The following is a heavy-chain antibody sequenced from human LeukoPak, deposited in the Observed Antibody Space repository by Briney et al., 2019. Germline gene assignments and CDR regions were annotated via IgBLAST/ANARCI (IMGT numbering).Heavy chain of an antibody. Sequence: SETLSLTCAVYGGSFSGYYWSWIRQPPGKGLEWIGEINHSGSTNYNPSLKSRVTISVDTSKNQFSLKLSSVTAADTAVYYCASLRLGEFIDYWGQGTLVTVSS. V-gene: IGHV4-34*01. CDR1: GGSFSGYY. D-gene: IGHD3-16*01. CDR2: INHSGST. J-gene: IGHJ4*02. CDR3: ASLRLGEFIDY.